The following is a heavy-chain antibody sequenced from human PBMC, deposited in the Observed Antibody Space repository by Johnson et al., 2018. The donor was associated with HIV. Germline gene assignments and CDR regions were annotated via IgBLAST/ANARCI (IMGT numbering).Heavy chain of an antibody. CDR3: AKGRGYDYDALDF. CDR2: ISGTGGTT. J-gene: IGHJ3*01. CDR1: GFTFSSYS. Sequence: VQLVESGGGVVQPGRSLRLSCAASGFTFSSYSMNWVRQAPGKGLEWVSAISGTGGTTYYADSVRGRFSISRDKSKDTLYLQMSSLRAEDTAVYYCAKGRGYDYDALDFWGQGTMVTISS. V-gene: IGHV3-23*04. D-gene: IGHD5-12*01.